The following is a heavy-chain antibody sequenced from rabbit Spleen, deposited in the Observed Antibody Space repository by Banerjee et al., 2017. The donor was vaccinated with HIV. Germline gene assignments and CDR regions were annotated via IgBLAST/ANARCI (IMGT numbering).Heavy chain of an antibody. J-gene: IGHJ6*01. Sequence: QSLEESGGGLVQPEGSLALTCKASGFSFSSSDYICWVRQAPGKGLEWISCSAGDSSGFTYSATWAKGRFAISRTSSTTVTLQMTSLTVADTATYFCARDTGSSFSSYGMDLWGPGTLVTVS. V-gene: IGHV1S40*01. CDR1: GFSFSSSDY. CDR2: SAGDSSGFT. D-gene: IGHD8-1*01. CDR3: ARDTGSSFSSYGMDL.